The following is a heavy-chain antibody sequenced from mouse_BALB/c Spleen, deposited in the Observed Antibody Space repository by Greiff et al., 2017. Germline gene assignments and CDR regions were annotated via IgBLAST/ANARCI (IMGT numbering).Heavy chain of an antibody. Sequence: QVHVKQSGAELAKPGASVKMSCKASGYTFTSYWMHWVKQRPGQGLEWIGYINPSTGYTEYNQKFKDKATLTADKSSSTAYMQLSSLTSEDSAVYYCARRATDYAMDYWGQGTSVTVSS. D-gene: IGHD1-1*01. V-gene: IGHV1-7*01. J-gene: IGHJ4*01. CDR2: INPSTGYT. CDR3: ARRATDYAMDY. CDR1: GYTFTSYW.